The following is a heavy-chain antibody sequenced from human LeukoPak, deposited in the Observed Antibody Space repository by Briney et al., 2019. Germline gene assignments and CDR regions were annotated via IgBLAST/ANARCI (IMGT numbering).Heavy chain of an antibody. CDR1: GGSISSYY. D-gene: IGHD6-19*01. V-gene: IGHV4-59*08. CDR2: IYYSGST. J-gene: IGHJ4*02. Sequence: SETLSLTCTASGGSISSYYWSWIRQPPGKGLEWIGYIYYSGSTNYNPSLKSRVTISVDTSKNQFSLKLSSVTAADTAVYYCARRTSSGWYLFDYWGQGTLVTVSS. CDR3: ARRTSSGWYLFDY.